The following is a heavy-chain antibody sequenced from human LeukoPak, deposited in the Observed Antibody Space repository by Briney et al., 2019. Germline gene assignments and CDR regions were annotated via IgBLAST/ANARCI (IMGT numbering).Heavy chain of an antibody. D-gene: IGHD2-21*01. V-gene: IGHV4-31*03. J-gene: IGHJ6*02. Sequence: PSETLSLTCTVSGGSISSGGYYWSWIRQHPGKGLEWIEYIYYSGSTYYNPSLKSRVTISVDTSKNQFSLKLSSVTAADTAVYYCARGGGGAYYYYGMDVWGQGTTVTVSS. CDR2: IYYSGST. CDR3: ARGGGGAYYYYGMDV. CDR1: GGSISSGGYY.